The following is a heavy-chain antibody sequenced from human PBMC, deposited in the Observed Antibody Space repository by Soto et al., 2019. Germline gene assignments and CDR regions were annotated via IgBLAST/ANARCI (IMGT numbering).Heavy chain of an antibody. CDR1: GFTFSSYA. CDR2: ISGSGGST. CDR3: AKDDSSGFGSNFYYYYYGMDV. J-gene: IGHJ6*02. Sequence: GESLKISCAASGFTFSSYAMSWVRQAPGKGLEWVSAISGSGGSTYYADSVKGRFTISRDNSKNTLYLQMNSLRAEDTAVYYCAKDDSSGFGSNFYYYYYGMDVWGQGTTVTVSS. D-gene: IGHD3-22*01. V-gene: IGHV3-23*01.